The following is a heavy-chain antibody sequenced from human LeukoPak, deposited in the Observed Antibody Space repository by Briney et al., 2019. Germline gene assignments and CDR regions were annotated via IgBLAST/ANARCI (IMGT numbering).Heavy chain of an antibody. CDR3: ARQPLGIAAAGTDY. J-gene: IGHJ4*02. V-gene: IGHV4-39*01. CDR2: IYYSGST. CDR1: GGSISSSSHY. Sequence: SETLSLTCTVSGGSISSSSHYWGWIRQPPGKGLEWIGSIYYSGSTYYNPSLKSRVTISVDTSKNQFSLKLSSVTAADTAVYYCARQPLGIAAAGTDYWGQGTLVTVSS. D-gene: IGHD6-13*01.